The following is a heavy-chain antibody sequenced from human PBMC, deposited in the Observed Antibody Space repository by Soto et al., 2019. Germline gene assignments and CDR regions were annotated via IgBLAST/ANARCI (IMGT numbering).Heavy chain of an antibody. D-gene: IGHD3-3*01. CDR3: AKNGDFWSWGMDV. CDR2: ISESGDGT. Sequence: SCAASGFTFNTYAMTWVRQAPGKGLEWVSLISESGDGTYYADSVKGRFTISRDNSQRTLNLQMNSLRAEDTAVYYCAKNGDFWSWGMDVWGRGTTVTVSS. V-gene: IGHV3-23*01. J-gene: IGHJ6*02. CDR1: GFTFNTYA.